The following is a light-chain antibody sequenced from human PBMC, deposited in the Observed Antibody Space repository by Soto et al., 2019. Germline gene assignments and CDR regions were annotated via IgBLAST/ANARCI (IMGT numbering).Light chain of an antibody. V-gene: IGKV3-11*01. Sequence: EIVLTQSPATLSLSPGERATLSCRASXXVGTYFAWYQQKPGQAPRLLIYDSSNRATGIPARFSGSGSGTDFTLTISSLEPEDFAVYYCQQRSDWPSTFGGGTKVEIK. CDR1: XXVGTY. CDR2: DSS. J-gene: IGKJ4*01. CDR3: QQRSDWPST.